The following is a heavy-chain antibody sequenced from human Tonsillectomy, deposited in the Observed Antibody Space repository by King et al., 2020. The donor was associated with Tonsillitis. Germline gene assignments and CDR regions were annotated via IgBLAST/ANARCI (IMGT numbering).Heavy chain of an antibody. D-gene: IGHD2-15*01. J-gene: IGHJ6*02. CDR2: IYYSGST. V-gene: IGHV4-59*01. Sequence: QLQESGPGLVKPSETLSLTCTVSVGSISTYYWSWIRQPPGKGLEWIGYIYYSGSTNYNPSLKSRVTISVDTSKKQFSLNLSSVTAADTAVYYCARARVDYGMDVWGQGTTVTVSS. CDR1: VGSISTYY. CDR3: ARARVDYGMDV.